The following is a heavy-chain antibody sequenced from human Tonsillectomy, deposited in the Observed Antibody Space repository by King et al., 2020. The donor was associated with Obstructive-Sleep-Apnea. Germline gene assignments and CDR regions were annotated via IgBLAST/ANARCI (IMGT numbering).Heavy chain of an antibody. CDR1: GGSISSSNW. CDR2: IYHSGST. J-gene: IGHJ3*02. V-gene: IGHV4-4*02. CDR3: ARDFPGFITGTSGSQYKPYFDI. D-gene: IGHD1-7*01. Sequence: VQLQESGPGLVKPSGTLSLTCAVSGGSISSSNWWSWVRQPPGKGLEWIGEIYHSGSTNYNPSLKSRVTISVDKSKNQFSLQLSSVTAADTAVYYCARDFPGFITGTSGSQYKPYFDIWGQGTMVTVSS.